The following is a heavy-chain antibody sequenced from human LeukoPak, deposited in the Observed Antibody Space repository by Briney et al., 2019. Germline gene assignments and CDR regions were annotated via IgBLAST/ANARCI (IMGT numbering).Heavy chain of an antibody. J-gene: IGHJ4*02. Sequence: PGGSLRLSCATSGFNFNTYAMTWVRQAPGEGLEWVSVIGSGGATNYPESVKGRFTVSRDNSKNTLFLQMDSLRAEDAAVYYCAKSDFYDNTGPIDWGQGTLVIVSS. CDR3: AKSDFYDNTGPID. D-gene: IGHD3-22*01. CDR1: GFNFNTYA. CDR2: IGSGGAT. V-gene: IGHV3-23*01.